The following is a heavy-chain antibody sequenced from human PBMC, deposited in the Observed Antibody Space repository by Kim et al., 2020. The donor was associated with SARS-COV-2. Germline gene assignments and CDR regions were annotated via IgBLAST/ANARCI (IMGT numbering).Heavy chain of an antibody. D-gene: IGHD5-12*01. CDR2: IYYSGST. V-gene: IGHV4-59*01. J-gene: IGHJ2*01. Sequence: SETLSLTCTVSGGSISSYYWSWIRQPPGKGLEWIGCIYYSGSTNYNPSLKGRVTISVDTSKNQFSLKLRSVTAADTAVYYCAGDPRRWLQLPNYWYFDLWGRGTLVTVSS. CDR3: AGDPRRWLQLPNYWYFDL. CDR1: GGSISSYY.